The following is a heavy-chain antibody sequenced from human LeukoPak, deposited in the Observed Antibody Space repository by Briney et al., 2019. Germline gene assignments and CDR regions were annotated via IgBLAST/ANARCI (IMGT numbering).Heavy chain of an antibody. Sequence: SPSQILSLTCTVSGGSISSGGYYWSWIRQHPGKGLEWIGYIYYSGSTYYNPSLKSRVTISVDTSKNQFSLKLSSVTAADTAVYYCARGRDYDFWSGYYNWFDPWGQGTLVRVSS. D-gene: IGHD3-3*01. J-gene: IGHJ5*02. CDR2: IYYSGST. V-gene: IGHV4-31*03. CDR3: ARGRDYDFWSGYYNWFDP. CDR1: GGSISSGGYY.